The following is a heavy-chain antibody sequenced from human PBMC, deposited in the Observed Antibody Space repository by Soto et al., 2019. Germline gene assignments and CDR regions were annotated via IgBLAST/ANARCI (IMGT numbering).Heavy chain of an antibody. Sequence: GGSLRLSCSASGFTFSSYAMHWVRQAPGKGLEYVSAISSNGGSTYYADSVKGRFTISRDNSKNTLYLQMSSLRAEDTAVYYCVKDYGGSGSPFDYWGQGTLVTVSS. J-gene: IGHJ4*02. CDR3: VKDYGGSGSPFDY. V-gene: IGHV3-64D*08. D-gene: IGHD1-26*01. CDR1: GFTFSSYA. CDR2: ISSNGGST.